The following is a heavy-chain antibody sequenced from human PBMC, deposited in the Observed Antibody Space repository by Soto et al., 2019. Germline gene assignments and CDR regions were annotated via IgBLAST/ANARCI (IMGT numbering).Heavy chain of an antibody. J-gene: IGHJ4*02. Sequence: EVQLVETGGGLIQPGGSLRLSCAASGFSVGSNYMTWVRQSPGKGLEWVSLIYSNGDTDYADSLQGRFSISRDNFKNTLYLQLNNLRADDTAVYHCARKSDSSPVPEADGVWGRGTLVTVSS. V-gene: IGHV3-53*02. CDR2: IYSNGDT. D-gene: IGHD2-8*01. CDR3: ARKSDSSPVPEADGV. CDR1: GFSVGSNY.